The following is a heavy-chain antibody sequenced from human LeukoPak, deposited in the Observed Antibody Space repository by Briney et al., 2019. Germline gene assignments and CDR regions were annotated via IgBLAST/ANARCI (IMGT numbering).Heavy chain of an antibody. CDR2: IKYDGREK. D-gene: IGHD3-22*01. Sequence: PGESLTLSCAASGLTFSTYWMTCVRQAPGKGLEWVANIKYDGREKYYVDSVKGRFTISRDNARNSIYLQMNSLRVDHKTLSYGARDRYSDTSRVPFDYWGQGILVTVSS. J-gene: IGHJ4*02. CDR1: GLTFSTYW. V-gene: IGHV3-7*01. CDR3: ARDRYSDTSRVPFDY.